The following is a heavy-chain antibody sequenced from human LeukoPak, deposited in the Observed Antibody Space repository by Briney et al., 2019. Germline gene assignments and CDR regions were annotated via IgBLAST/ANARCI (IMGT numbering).Heavy chain of an antibody. CDR3: ARARDYYEGRGSFDI. CDR2: INHSGST. D-gene: IGHD3-22*01. CDR1: GGSFSGYY. Sequence: SETLSLTCAVYGGSFSGYYWSWIRQPPGKGLEWIGEINHSGSTNYNPSLKSRVTISVDTSKNQFSLKLSSVTAADTAVYYCARARDYYEGRGSFDIWGQGTMVTVSS. V-gene: IGHV4-34*01. J-gene: IGHJ3*02.